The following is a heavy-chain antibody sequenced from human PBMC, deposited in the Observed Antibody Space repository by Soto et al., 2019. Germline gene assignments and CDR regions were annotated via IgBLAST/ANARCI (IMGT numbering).Heavy chain of an antibody. J-gene: IGHJ4*02. CDR3: ARQEYCSSTSCYTVDS. V-gene: IGHV5-51*01. CDR2: IYLGDSNT. CDR1: GYRFTSYW. Sequence: GESLKISCKGSGYRFTSYWIGWVRQMPGKGLEWVGIIYLGDSNTRYSPSFQGQVTISADKSISTAYLRWSSLKASDTAIYYCARQEYCSSTSCYTVDSWGQGTLVTVSS. D-gene: IGHD2-2*02.